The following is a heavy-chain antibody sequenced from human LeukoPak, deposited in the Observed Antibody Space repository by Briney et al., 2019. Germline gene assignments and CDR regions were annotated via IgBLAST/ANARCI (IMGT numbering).Heavy chain of an antibody. Sequence: SETLSLTCTVSGGSISSYYWSWIRQPAGKGLEWIGRVYTSGSTNYNASLKSRVSMSVDTSKNQFSLKLSSVTTADTAVFYCARENSGSYREFDYWGQGTLVTVSS. CDR3: ARENSGSYREFDY. CDR1: GGSISSYY. D-gene: IGHD1-26*01. J-gene: IGHJ4*02. CDR2: VYTSGST. V-gene: IGHV4-4*07.